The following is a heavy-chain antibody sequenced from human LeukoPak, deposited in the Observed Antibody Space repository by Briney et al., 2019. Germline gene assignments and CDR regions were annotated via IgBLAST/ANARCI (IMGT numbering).Heavy chain of an antibody. V-gene: IGHV3-53*01. Sequence: PGGSLRLSCAASGFSVISHYMSWVRQAPGRGLEWVSVIYSGGGTYYADSVKGRFTISRDNAKNSLYLHMNRLRVDDTAVYYCAGVDGTFSHNYYMDVWGKGTTVTVSS. J-gene: IGHJ6*03. CDR3: AGVDGTFSHNYYMDV. CDR1: GFSVISHY. D-gene: IGHD5-24*01. CDR2: IYSGGGT.